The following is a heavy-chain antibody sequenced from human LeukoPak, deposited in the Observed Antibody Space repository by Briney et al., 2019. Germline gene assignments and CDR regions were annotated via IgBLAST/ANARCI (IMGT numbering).Heavy chain of an antibody. CDR3: ARRTLNEVLRYFDWFGGMDV. Sequence: GGSLRLSCAASGFTLDDYGMSWVRHAPGKGLEWVSGINWNGGSTGYADSVKGRFTISRDNAKNSLYLQMNSLRAEDTALYYCARRTLNEVLRYFDWFGGMDVWGQGTTVTVSS. V-gene: IGHV3-20*04. CDR1: GFTLDDYG. D-gene: IGHD3-9*01. CDR2: INWNGGST. J-gene: IGHJ6*02.